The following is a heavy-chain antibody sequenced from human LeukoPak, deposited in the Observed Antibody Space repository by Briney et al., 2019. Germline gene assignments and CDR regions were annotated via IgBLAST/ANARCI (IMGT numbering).Heavy chain of an antibody. CDR1: GYTFTSYG. CDR3: ARLGEGIYGSGSSSWYFDY. D-gene: IGHD3-10*01. CDR2: ISAYDGNT. V-gene: IGHV1-18*04. Sequence: GASVKASCKASGYTFTSYGISWVRQAPGQGLEWMGWISAYDGNTNYAQKLQGRVTMTTDTSTSTAYMELRSLRSDDTAVYYCARLGEGIYGSGSSSWYFDYWGQGTLVTVSS. J-gene: IGHJ4*02.